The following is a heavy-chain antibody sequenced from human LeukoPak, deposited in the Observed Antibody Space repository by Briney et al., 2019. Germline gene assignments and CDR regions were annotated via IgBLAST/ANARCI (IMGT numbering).Heavy chain of an antibody. CDR1: GYTLTSYY. J-gene: IGHJ5*02. V-gene: IGHV1-46*01. CDR3: ARRTGIAAAGTHGFDP. Sequence: ASVKVSCKASGYTLTSYYMHWVRQAPGQGLEWMGIINPSGGSTSYAQKFQGRVTMTRDTSTSTVYMELSSLRSEDTAVYYCARRTGIAAAGTHGFDPWGQGTLVTVSS. CDR2: INPSGGST. D-gene: IGHD6-13*01.